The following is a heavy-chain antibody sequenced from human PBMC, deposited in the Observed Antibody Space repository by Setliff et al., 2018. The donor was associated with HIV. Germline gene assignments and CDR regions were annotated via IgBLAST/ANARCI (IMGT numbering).Heavy chain of an antibody. CDR3: TTWQAGNDY. V-gene: IGHV4-59*11. CDR1: GGSISSHY. CDR2: ISYSGST. D-gene: IGHD6-13*01. Sequence: SETLSLTCTVSGGSISSHYWSWVRQTPGKGLEWIGSISYSGSTNHNPSLKSRVTISIDTSKNQFSLKLTSVTSEDTAVYYCTTWQAGNDYWGQGTLVTVSS. J-gene: IGHJ4*02.